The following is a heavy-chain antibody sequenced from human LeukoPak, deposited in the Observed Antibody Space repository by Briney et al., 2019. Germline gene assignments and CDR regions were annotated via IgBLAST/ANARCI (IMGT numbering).Heavy chain of an antibody. J-gene: IGHJ5*02. CDR2: IYTTGST. V-gene: IGHV4-61*02. CDR3: ARGPRGGGTVTEQTRGFGNWFDP. Sequence: ASETLSLTCTVSGGSISTGSCYWSWIRQPAGKGLEWIGRIYTTGSTNYNASLKSRVTISVDTSKNQFSLKLSSVTAADTAVYYCARGPRGGGTVTEQTRGFGNWFDPWGQGTLVTVSS. D-gene: IGHD4-17*01. CDR1: GGSISTGSCY.